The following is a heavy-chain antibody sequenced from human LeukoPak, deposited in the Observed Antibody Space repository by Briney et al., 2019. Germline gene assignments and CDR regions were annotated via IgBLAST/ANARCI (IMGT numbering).Heavy chain of an antibody. CDR1: GGSISSSSYY. CDR2: IYYSGST. CDR3: ARVGAGGLDAFDI. J-gene: IGHJ3*02. Sequence: SETLSLTCTVSGGSISSSSYYWGWIRQPPGKGLEWIGSIYYSGSTYYNPSLKSRVTISVDASKNQFSLKLSSVTAADTAVYYCARVGAGGLDAFDIWGQGTMVTVSS. D-gene: IGHD3-10*01. V-gene: IGHV4-39*07.